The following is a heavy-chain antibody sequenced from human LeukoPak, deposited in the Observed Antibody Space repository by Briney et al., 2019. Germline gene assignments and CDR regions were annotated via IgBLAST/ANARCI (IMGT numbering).Heavy chain of an antibody. J-gene: IGHJ4*02. D-gene: IGHD6-25*01. CDR2: INHSGST. V-gene: IGHV4-34*01. CDR3: ARGPGGGDY. Sequence: PSETLSLTCTVSGGSISSYYWSWIRQPPGKGLEWIGEINHSGSTNYNPSLKSRVTISVDTSKNQFFLKLSSVTAADTAVYYCARGPGGGDYWGQGTLVTVSS. CDR1: GGSISSYY.